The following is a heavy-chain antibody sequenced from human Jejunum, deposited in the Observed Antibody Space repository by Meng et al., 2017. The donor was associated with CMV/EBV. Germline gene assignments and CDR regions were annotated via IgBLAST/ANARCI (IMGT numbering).Heavy chain of an antibody. CDR3: VHRKDYSGNWNGGSADF. V-gene: IGHV2-5*02. CDR1: TSSPVG. J-gene: IGHJ4*02. Sequence: TSSPVGVRWIRQATGKALEWLAFIYWDDDKRYNPSLRNRLTITKDAPRNQVLLTMTNMDPADTATYYCVHRKDYSGNWNGGSADFWGQGALVTVSS. CDR2: IYWDDDK. D-gene: IGHD4-11*01.